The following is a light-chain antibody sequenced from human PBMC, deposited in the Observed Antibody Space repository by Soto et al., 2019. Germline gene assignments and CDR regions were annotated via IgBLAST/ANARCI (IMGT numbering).Light chain of an antibody. Sequence: TVMTQSPAALSVSPGDRASLSCRASQSVGDNLAWYQVRPGQSPRLLIYDASTRATGVPVRFTGSGSGTEFTLTIASLQSDDIAIYYCQQYDDWPPLTFGRGTKV. CDR2: DAS. V-gene: IGKV3-15*01. CDR3: QQYDDWPPLT. J-gene: IGKJ4*01. CDR1: QSVGDN.